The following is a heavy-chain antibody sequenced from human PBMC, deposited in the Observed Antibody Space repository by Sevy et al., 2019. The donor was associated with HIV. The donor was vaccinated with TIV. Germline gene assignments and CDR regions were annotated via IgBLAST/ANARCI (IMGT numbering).Heavy chain of an antibody. J-gene: IGHJ6*02. CDR2: IWYDGSNK. D-gene: IGHD3-22*01. CDR1: GFTFSSYG. V-gene: IGHV3-33*01. CDR3: ARDSFFYDSSGYSYYYGMDV. Sequence: GGSLRLSCAASGFTFSSYGMHWVRQAPGKGLEWVAVIWYDGSNKYYADSVKGRFTISRDNSKYTLYLQMNCLRAEDTAVYYCARDSFFYDSSGYSYYYGMDVWGQGTTVTVSS.